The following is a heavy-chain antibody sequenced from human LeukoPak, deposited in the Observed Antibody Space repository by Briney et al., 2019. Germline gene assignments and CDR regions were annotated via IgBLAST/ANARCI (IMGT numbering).Heavy chain of an antibody. CDR3: ARDAYDWLLPGGYYYMDV. CDR2: IYHSGST. CDR1: GYSISSGYY. Sequence: SETLSLTCAVSGYSISSGYYWGWIRQSPGKGLEWIGSIYHSGSTYYNPSLKSRVTISVDTSKNQFSLKLSSVTAADTAVYYCARDAYDWLLPGGYYYMDVWGKGTTVTVSS. V-gene: IGHV4-38-2*02. D-gene: IGHD3-9*01. J-gene: IGHJ6*03.